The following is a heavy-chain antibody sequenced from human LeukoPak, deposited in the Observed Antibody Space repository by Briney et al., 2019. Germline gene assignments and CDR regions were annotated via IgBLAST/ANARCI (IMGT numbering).Heavy chain of an antibody. Sequence: PSETLSLTCAVPGGSISSGDYSWSWIRQPPGKGLEWIGYIYHTGSTNYSPSLKSRVTISVDGSKNQFSLKLSSVTAADTAVYYCARGSNYDNYFDYWGQGTLVTVSS. J-gene: IGHJ4*02. CDR2: IYHTGST. CDR3: ARGSNYDNYFDY. V-gene: IGHV4-30-2*01. CDR1: GGSISSGDYS. D-gene: IGHD4-11*01.